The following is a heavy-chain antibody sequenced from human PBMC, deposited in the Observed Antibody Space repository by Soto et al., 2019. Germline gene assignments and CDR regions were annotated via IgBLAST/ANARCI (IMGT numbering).Heavy chain of an antibody. CDR2: INPSGGST. D-gene: IGHD3-22*01. J-gene: IGHJ6*02. CDR3: ARAYDSSGYYHYGMDV. V-gene: IGHV1-46*01. Sequence: ASVKVSCKASGYTFTSYYMHWVRQAPGQGLEWMGIINPSGGSTSYAQKFQGRVTMTRDTSTSTVYMELSSLRSEDTAVYYCARAYDSSGYYHYGMDVWGQGTTVTVSS. CDR1: GYTFTSYY.